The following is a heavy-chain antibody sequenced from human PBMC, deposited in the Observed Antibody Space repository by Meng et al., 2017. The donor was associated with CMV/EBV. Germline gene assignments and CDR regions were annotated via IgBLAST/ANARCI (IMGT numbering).Heavy chain of an antibody. CDR3: ARWGGDIVVVPAAIGEFDY. V-gene: IGHV4-39*01. Sequence: ISSSSYYWGVLRQPPGKGLDWIGSIYYSGSTYYNPSLKSRVTISVDTSKNQFSLKLSSVTAADTAVYYCARWGGDIVVVPAAIGEFDYWGQGTLVTVSS. J-gene: IGHJ4*02. CDR2: IYYSGST. CDR1: ISSSSYY. D-gene: IGHD2-2*01.